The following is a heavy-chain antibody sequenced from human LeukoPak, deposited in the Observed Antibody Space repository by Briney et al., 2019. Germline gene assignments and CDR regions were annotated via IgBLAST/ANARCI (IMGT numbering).Heavy chain of an antibody. CDR2: ISYSRST. V-gene: IGHV4-59*01. D-gene: IGHD6-6*01. Sequence: SETLSLTCTVSGGSITSYYRSWIRQPPGKGLEWIGYISYSRSTNYNPSLKSRATMSLDTSKNQFSLNLNSVTAADTAVYYCARGERPGCDYWGQGTLVTVSS. CDR1: GGSITSYY. CDR3: ARGERPGCDY. J-gene: IGHJ4*02.